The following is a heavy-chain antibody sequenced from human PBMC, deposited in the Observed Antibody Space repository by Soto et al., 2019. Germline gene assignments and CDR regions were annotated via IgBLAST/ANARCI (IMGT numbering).Heavy chain of an antibody. Sequence: SETLSLTCSVSGGSVRSGNHFWNWIRQPPGRGLEWLGYMYYTGVANYNPSLKSRVSMSVDTSKDQFSLNLTSLTAADTAVYYCARGGEPLGYYGLDVWGQGTTVTVSS. CDR2: MYYTGVA. V-gene: IGHV4-61*01. J-gene: IGHJ6*02. CDR1: GGSVRSGNHF. CDR3: ARGGEPLGYYGLDV.